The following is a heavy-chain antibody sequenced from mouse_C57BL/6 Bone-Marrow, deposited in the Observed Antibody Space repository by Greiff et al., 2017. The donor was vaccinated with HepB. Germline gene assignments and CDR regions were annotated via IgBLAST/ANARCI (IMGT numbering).Heavy chain of an antibody. Sequence: EVQLQQSGPGLAKPSQTLSLTCSVTGYSITSDYWNWIRKFPGNKLEYMGYISYSGSTYYNPSLKSRISITRDTSKNQYYLQLNSVTTEDTATYYCARRGFYSNYGYYAMDYWGQGTSVTVSS. V-gene: IGHV3-8*01. CDR1: GYSITSDY. CDR3: ARRGFYSNYGYYAMDY. D-gene: IGHD2-5*01. CDR2: ISYSGST. J-gene: IGHJ4*01.